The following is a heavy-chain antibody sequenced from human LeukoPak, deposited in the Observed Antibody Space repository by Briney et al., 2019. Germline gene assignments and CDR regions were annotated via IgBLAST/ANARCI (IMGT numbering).Heavy chain of an antibody. CDR3: ARVGCSGGRCPGYGMDV. CDR2: ISSSSTYI. Sequence: GGSLRLSCAASGFTFSSYSMNWVRQAPGKGLEWVSSISSSSTYIYYADSVKGRFTISRDNAKNPLYLQMNSLRVEDTAVYYCARVGCSGGRCPGYGMDVWGQGTTVTVSS. J-gene: IGHJ6*02. CDR1: GFTFSSYS. V-gene: IGHV3-21*01. D-gene: IGHD2-15*01.